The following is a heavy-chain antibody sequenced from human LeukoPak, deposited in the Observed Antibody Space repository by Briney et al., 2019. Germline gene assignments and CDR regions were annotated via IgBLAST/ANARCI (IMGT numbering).Heavy chain of an antibody. CDR2: INAYNGNT. CDR1: GYTFTYYV. D-gene: IGHD1-26*01. Sequence: ASVKVSCKTSGYTFTYYVISWVRQAPGQGLEWMGWINAYNGNTNDAQKFQGRVAMTTDTSTSTAYMELRSLRSDDTAVYYCARGEKPYDYWGQGTLVSVSS. J-gene: IGHJ4*02. CDR3: ARGEKPYDY. V-gene: IGHV1-18*01.